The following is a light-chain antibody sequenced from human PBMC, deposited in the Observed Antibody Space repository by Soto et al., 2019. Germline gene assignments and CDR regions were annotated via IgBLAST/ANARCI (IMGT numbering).Light chain of an antibody. V-gene: IGKV3-20*01. CDR1: QSVSTSY. J-gene: IGKJ1*01. CDR3: HQYGGSPPWT. CDR2: GAS. Sequence: EIVLTQSPGTLSLSPGERATLSCRASQSVSTSYLAWYQQKPGQAPRLLIYGASTRATGIPDRFSGSGSGTDLTLTSSRLEPEDFAVYYCHQYGGSPPWTFGKGTKVEI.